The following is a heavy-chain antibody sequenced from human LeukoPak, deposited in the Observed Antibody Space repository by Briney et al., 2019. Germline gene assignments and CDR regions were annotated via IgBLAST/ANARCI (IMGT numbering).Heavy chain of an antibody. J-gene: IGHJ4*02. V-gene: IGHV3-30*04. Sequence: PGGSLRLSCAASGFTFSSHALHWVRQAPGEGLEWVAVISSDGSYKYYAESVKGRFTISGDNSKNTLYLQMNSLIPEDTAVYYCARQYISGQWYFDYWGQGTLVTVSS. D-gene: IGHD5-18*01. CDR3: ARQYISGQWYFDY. CDR1: GFTFSSHA. CDR2: ISSDGSYK.